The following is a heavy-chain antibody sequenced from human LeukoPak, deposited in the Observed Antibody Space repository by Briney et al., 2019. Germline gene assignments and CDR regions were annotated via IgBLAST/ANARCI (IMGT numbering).Heavy chain of an antibody. V-gene: IGHV4-61*02. CDR1: GGSISSGSYY. D-gene: IGHD3-3*01. CDR3: ARETVEGDFWSGYFPDDY. Sequence: PSETLSLTCTVSGGSISSGSYYWSWIRQPAGKGLEWIGRIYTSGSTNYNPSLKSRVTISVDTSKNQFSLKLSSVTAADTAVYYCARETVEGDFWSGYFPDDYWGQGTLVTVSS. J-gene: IGHJ4*02. CDR2: IYTSGST.